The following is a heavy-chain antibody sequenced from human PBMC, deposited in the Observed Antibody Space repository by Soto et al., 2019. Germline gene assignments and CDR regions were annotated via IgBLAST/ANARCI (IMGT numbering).Heavy chain of an antibody. CDR3: ARGEQRYYYYYMDV. CDR1: GGSFSGYY. V-gene: IGHV4-34*01. CDR2: INHSGST. J-gene: IGHJ6*03. Sequence: QVQLQQWGAGLLKPSETLSLTCAVYGGSFSGYYWSWIRQPPGKGLEWIGEINHSGSTNYSPSLKSRVTISVDTSKNQFSLKLSSVPAADTAVYYCARGEQRYYYYYMDVWGKGTTVTVSS. D-gene: IGHD6-25*01.